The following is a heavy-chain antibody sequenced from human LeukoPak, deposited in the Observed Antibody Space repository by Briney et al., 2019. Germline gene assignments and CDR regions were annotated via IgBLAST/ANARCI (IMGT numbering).Heavy chain of an antibody. CDR2: IYSGGST. Sequence: PGGSLRLSCAASGFTVSSNYMSWVRQAPGKGLEWVSVIYSGGSTYYADSVKGRFTISRDNSKNTRYLQMNSLRAEDTAVYYCAREIAAAGRNYYYYMDVWGKGTTVTVSS. D-gene: IGHD6-13*01. CDR3: AREIAAAGRNYYYYMDV. V-gene: IGHV3-53*01. J-gene: IGHJ6*03. CDR1: GFTVSSNY.